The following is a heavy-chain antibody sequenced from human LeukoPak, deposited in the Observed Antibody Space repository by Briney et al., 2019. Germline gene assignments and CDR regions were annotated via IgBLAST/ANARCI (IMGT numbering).Heavy chain of an antibody. D-gene: IGHD5-18*01. Sequence: GGSLRLSCAASGLTFSTYAMSWVRQAPGKWLEWDSGISGSGGSTYYADSVKGRFSISRDNSKNTLYLQMSSLRAEDTAVYHCAKNGYSYGLYDAFDIWGQGTMVTVSS. CDR1: GLTFSTYA. J-gene: IGHJ3*02. CDR3: AKNGYSYGLYDAFDI. CDR2: ISGSGGST. V-gene: IGHV3-23*01.